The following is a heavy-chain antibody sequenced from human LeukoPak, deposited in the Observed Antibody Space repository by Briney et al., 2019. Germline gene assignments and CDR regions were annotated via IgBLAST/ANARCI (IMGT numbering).Heavy chain of an antibody. D-gene: IGHD3-10*01. Sequence: SETLSLTCAVYGGSFSAYYWSWIRQPPGKGLEWIGEINHSGSTNYNPSLKSRVTISVDTSKNQFSLKLSSVTAADTAVYYCARGLDYYGSGSQGYYFDYWGQGTLVTVSS. J-gene: IGHJ4*02. CDR3: ARGLDYYGSGSQGYYFDY. V-gene: IGHV4-34*01. CDR1: GGSFSAYY. CDR2: INHSGST.